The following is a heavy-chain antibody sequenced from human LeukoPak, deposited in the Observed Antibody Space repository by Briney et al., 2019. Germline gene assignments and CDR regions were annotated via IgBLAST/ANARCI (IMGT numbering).Heavy chain of an antibody. V-gene: IGHV4-34*01. CDR2: MYYSGNT. CDR3: ARVASISPLRPYFDY. CDR1: GGSFSGYY. Sequence: PSETLSLTCAVYGGSFSGYYWGWIRQPPGKGLEWIGNMYYSGNTYYNPSLKSRVTFSVDTSKNQFSLKLTSVTAADTAVYYCARVASISPLRPYFDYWGQGTLVTVSS. D-gene: IGHD4-17*01. J-gene: IGHJ4*02.